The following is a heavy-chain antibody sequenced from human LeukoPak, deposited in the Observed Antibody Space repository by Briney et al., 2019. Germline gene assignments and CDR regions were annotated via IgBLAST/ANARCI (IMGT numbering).Heavy chain of an antibody. V-gene: IGHV4-38-2*01. D-gene: IGHD4-11*01. Sequence: SETLSLTXAVSGYSISSGYYWGWIRQPPGKRLEWIGSIYHSGSTYYNPSLKSRVTISVDTSKNQFSLKLSSVTAADTAVYYCARQDLDYPFDYWGQGTLVTVSS. CDR2: IYHSGST. J-gene: IGHJ4*02. CDR1: GYSISSGYY. CDR3: ARQDLDYPFDY.